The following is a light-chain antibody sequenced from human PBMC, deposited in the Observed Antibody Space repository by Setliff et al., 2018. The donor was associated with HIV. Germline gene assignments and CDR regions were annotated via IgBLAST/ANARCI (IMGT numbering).Light chain of an antibody. CDR2: GAS. Sequence: EIVLTQSPGTLSLSPGERATLSCRASQSINGNFLAWYQHKPGQAPRPLIFGASTRATGIPDRFSGSGSGTDFTLTISGLEPEDFAVYYCQQYGSSPRTFGQGTKVDIK. CDR1: QSINGNF. V-gene: IGKV3-20*01. J-gene: IGKJ1*01. CDR3: QQYGSSPRT.